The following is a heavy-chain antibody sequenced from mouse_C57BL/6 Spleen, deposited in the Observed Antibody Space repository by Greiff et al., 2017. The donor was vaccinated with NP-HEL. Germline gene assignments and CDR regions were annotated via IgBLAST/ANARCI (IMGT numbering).Heavy chain of an antibody. CDR2: FYPGSGSI. V-gene: IGHV1-62-2*01. D-gene: IGHD1-1*01. CDR1: GYTFTEYT. CDR3: ARHEELGGYGSSPYWYFDV. Sequence: QVQLQQSGAELVKPGASVKLSCKASGYTFTEYTIHWVKQRSGQGLEWIGWFYPGSGSIKYNEKFKDKATLTADKSSSTVYMELSRLTSEDSAVYFCARHEELGGYGSSPYWYFDVWGTGTTVTVSS. J-gene: IGHJ1*03.